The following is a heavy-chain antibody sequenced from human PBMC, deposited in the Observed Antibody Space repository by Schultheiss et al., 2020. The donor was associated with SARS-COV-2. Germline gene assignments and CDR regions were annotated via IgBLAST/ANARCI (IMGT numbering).Heavy chain of an antibody. V-gene: IGHV2-5*02. Sequence: SGPTLVKPTQTLTLTCTFSGFSLSASGVGVGWIRQPPGKALEWLALIYWDDDKRYSPSLKSRLTISKDTSKNQVVLTMTNMDPVDTATYYCARISSSGYYYYGMDVWGQGTTVTVSS. CDR1: GFSLSASGVG. CDR2: IYWDDDK. CDR3: ARISSSGYYYYGMDV. J-gene: IGHJ6*02. D-gene: IGHD6-19*01.